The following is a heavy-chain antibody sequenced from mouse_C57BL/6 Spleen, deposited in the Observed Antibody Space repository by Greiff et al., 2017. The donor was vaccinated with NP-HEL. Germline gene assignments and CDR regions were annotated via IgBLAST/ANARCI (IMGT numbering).Heavy chain of an antibody. CDR2: ISDGGSYT. J-gene: IGHJ4*01. CDR1: GFTFSSYA. D-gene: IGHD1-1*01. CDR3: ASSTVVATRYAMDY. V-gene: IGHV5-4*01. Sequence: EVQVVESGGGLVKPGGSLKLSCAASGFTFSSYAMSWVRQTPEKRLEWVATISDGGSYTYYPDNVKGRFTISRDNAKNNLYLQMSHLKSEDTAMYYCASSTVVATRYAMDYWGQGTSVTVSS.